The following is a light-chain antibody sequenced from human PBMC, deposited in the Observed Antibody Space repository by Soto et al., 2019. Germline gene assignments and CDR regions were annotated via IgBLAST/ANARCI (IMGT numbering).Light chain of an antibody. CDR3: AAWDDSLNGPV. CDR1: NSNIESNT. J-gene: IGLJ2*01. V-gene: IGLV1-44*01. CDR2: SND. Sequence: QSVLTQPPSASGTPGQRVTFSCSANNSNIESNTVNWYQQLPGTAPKLLIYSNDQRPSGVPDRFSGSKSGTSASLAISGLQSEDEADYYCAAWDDSLNGPVFGGGTKLTVL.